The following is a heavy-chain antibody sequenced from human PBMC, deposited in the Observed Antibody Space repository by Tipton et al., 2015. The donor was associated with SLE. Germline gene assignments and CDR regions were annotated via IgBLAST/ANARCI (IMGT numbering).Heavy chain of an antibody. J-gene: IGHJ3*02. CDR1: GGTIYSGDYS. Sequence: TLSLICAVSGGTIYSGDYSWRWIRQLPGKGLVWIGYIFRSGNAYYNPPLNSRVTISLDMSRNQFSLRLKSVTAADTALYYCVRGEADVFHIWGQGTVVSVSS. V-gene: IGHV4-30-2*01. CDR2: IFRSGNA. CDR3: VRGEADVFHI.